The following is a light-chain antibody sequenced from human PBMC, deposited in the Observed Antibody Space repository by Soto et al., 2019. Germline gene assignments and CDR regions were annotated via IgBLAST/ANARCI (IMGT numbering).Light chain of an antibody. CDR3: QQRSNWLT. J-gene: IGKJ4*01. CDR1: QSVNSY. CDR2: DAS. Sequence: EIVLTQSPATLSLSPGERATLSCRASQSVNSYLAWYQQKPGQAPRLLIYDASNRATGIPARFSGSGSGTDFTLTISSLEPEDFAGYYCQQRSNWLTFGGGTKVEIK. V-gene: IGKV3-11*01.